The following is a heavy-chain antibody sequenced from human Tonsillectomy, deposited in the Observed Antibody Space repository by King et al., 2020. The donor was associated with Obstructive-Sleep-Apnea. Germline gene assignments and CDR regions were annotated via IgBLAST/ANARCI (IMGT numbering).Heavy chain of an antibody. J-gene: IGHJ6*02. V-gene: IGHV4-31*03. CDR1: GGSLTSSAYY. Sequence: VQLQESGPGLVKPSQTLSLTCTVSGGSLTSSAYYWTWIRRHPGRGLEWIGDIYSTGATDYSPALRNRLTISLYTSKNHFSLRLTSVTAADTAVYYCARGRSPSYFFGLDVWGQGTTVTVSS. CDR2: IYSTGAT. CDR3: ARGRSPSYFFGLDV. D-gene: IGHD2/OR15-2a*01.